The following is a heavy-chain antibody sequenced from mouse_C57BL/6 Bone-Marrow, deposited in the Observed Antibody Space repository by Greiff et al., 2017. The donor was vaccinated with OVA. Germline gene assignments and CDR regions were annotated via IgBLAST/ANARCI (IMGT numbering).Heavy chain of an antibody. CDR1: GYTFTDYN. V-gene: IGHV1-18*01. CDR3: ARSQGWWLPMDY. J-gene: IGHJ4*01. Sequence: EVKLMESGPELVKPGASVKIPCKASGYTFTDYNMDWVKQSHGKSLEWIGDINPNNGGTIYNQKFKGKATLTVDKSSSTAYMELRSLTSEDTAVYYCARSQGWWLPMDYWGQGTSVTVSS. D-gene: IGHD2-3*01. CDR2: INPNNGGT.